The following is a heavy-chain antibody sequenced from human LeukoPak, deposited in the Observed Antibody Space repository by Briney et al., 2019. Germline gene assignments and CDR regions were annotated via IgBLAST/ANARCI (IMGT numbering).Heavy chain of an antibody. J-gene: IGHJ4*02. CDR1: GFTFSSYS. V-gene: IGHV3-21*01. D-gene: IGHD1-26*01. Sequence: PGRSLRLSCAASGFTFSSYSMNWVRQAPGKGLEWVSSISSSSSYIYYADSVKGRFTISRDNAKNSLYLQMNSLRAEDTAVYYCARSEVGAIFDYWGQGTLVTVSS. CDR2: ISSSSSYI. CDR3: ARSEVGAIFDY.